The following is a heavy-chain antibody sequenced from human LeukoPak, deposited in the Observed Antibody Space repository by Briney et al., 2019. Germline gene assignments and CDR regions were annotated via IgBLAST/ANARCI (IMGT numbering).Heavy chain of an antibody. D-gene: IGHD5-18*01. V-gene: IGHV4-59*01. CDR3: ARDVTAMADMPWFDP. Sequence: PSETLSLTCTVSGGSINSYYWSWIRQPPGKGLEWIGYIYHSGSANYKPSLKSRVTISVDTSKNQFSLKLSSVTAADTAVYYCARDVTAMADMPWFDPWGQGTLVTVSS. CDR2: IYHSGSA. J-gene: IGHJ5*02. CDR1: GGSINSYY.